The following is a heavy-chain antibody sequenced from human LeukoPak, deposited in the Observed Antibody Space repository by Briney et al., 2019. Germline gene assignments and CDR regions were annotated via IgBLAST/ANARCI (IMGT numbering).Heavy chain of an antibody. CDR3: ARDGYYDFWSGYYTNNWFDP. CDR1: GYTFTGYY. D-gene: IGHD3-3*01. V-gene: IGHV1-2*02. CDR2: INPNSGGT. Sequence: GASVKVSCKASGYTFTGYYMHWVRQAPGQGLEWMGWINPNSGGTNYAQKFQGRVTMTRDTSISTAYMELSRLRSDDTAAYYCARDGYYDFWSGYYTNNWFDPWGQGTLATVSS. J-gene: IGHJ5*02.